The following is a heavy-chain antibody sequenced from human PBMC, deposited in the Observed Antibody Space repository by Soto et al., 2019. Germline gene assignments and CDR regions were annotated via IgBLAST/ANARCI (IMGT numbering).Heavy chain of an antibody. D-gene: IGHD5-18*01. J-gene: IGHJ3*02. CDR2: ISSNGGST. Sequence: EVQQVESGGGLVQPGGSLRLSCAASGFTFSSYAMHWVRQAPGKGLEYVSAISSNGGSTYYANSVKGRFTISRDNSKNTLYLQMGSLRAEDMAVYYCASLAMDDAFDIWGQGTMVTVSS. V-gene: IGHV3-64*01. CDR3: ASLAMDDAFDI. CDR1: GFTFSSYA.